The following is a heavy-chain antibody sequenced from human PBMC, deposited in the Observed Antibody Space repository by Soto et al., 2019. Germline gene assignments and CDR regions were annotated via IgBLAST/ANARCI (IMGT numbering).Heavy chain of an antibody. D-gene: IGHD3-22*01. CDR1: GFTFEDHA. Sequence: EVQLVESGGGLVQPGRSLRLSSAATGFTFEDHAMHWIRQVPGKGLKWVAGINWNSGITGYADSVKGRFTISRDNANNSLHLEMNSLKSEDTALYYCAKGRGALTVVSNWFDPWGQGTLVTVSS. CDR2: INWNSGIT. J-gene: IGHJ5*02. V-gene: IGHV3-9*01. CDR3: AKGRGALTVVSNWFDP.